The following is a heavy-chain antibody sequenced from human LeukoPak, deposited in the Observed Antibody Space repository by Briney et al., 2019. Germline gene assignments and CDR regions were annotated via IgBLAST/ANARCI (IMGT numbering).Heavy chain of an antibody. V-gene: IGHV3-23*01. Sequence: GGSLRLSCAASGFTFSSYAMSWVRQAPGKGLEWVSTISGSGDNTYYADSVKGRFTISRDNSKNTLYLQMNSLRAEDTAVYYCASTNEYYYDSSGYFHWGQGTLVTVSS. D-gene: IGHD3-22*01. CDR1: GFTFSSYA. J-gene: IGHJ4*02. CDR2: ISGSGDNT. CDR3: ASTNEYYYDSSGYFH.